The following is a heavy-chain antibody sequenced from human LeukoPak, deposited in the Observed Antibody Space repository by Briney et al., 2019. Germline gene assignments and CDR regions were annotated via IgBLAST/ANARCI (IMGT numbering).Heavy chain of an antibody. Sequence: SETLSLTCAVYGGSFSGYYWSWIRQPPGKGLEWIGDINHSGSTTYYASLKSRVPISVDTSKNQFSLKLSSVTAADTAVYYCASYYINLGVDYWGQGTLVTVSS. V-gene: IGHV4-34*01. D-gene: IGHD4-11*01. J-gene: IGHJ4*02. CDR1: GGSFSGYY. CDR3: ASYYINLGVDY. CDR2: INHSGST.